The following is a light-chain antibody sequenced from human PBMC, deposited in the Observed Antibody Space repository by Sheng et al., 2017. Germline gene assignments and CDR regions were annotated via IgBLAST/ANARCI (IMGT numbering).Light chain of an antibody. CDR1: QSVSSY. CDR2: AAS. Sequence: EIVLTQSPATLSLSPGERATLSCRASQSVSSYLAWYQQKPDQAPRLLIYAASNRASGIPARFSGSGSGTDFTLTISSLEPEDFAVYYCQQRTNWLGTFGQGTKVEIK. V-gene: IGKV3-11*01. J-gene: IGKJ1*01. CDR3: QQRTNWLGT.